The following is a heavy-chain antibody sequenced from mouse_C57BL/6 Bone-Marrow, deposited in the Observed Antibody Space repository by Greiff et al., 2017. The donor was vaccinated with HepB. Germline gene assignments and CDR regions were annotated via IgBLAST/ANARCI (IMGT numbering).Heavy chain of an antibody. D-gene: IGHD2-4*01. Sequence: EVMLVESGGGLVQPGESLKLSCESNEYEFPSHDMSWVRKTPEKRLELVAAINSDGGSTYYPDTMERRFIISRDNTKKTLYLQMSSLRSEDTAWYYCARHGYYDYDRYFDYWGQGTTLTVSS. CDR1: EYEFPSHD. CDR3: ARHGYYDYDRYFDY. V-gene: IGHV5-2*01. J-gene: IGHJ2*01. CDR2: INSDGGST.